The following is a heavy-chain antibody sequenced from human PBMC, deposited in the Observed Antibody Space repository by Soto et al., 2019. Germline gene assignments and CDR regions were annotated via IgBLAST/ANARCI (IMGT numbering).Heavy chain of an antibody. CDR3: ARGGQAHGDYRFYYYCMDV. V-gene: IGHV1-3*01. CDR1: GYTFSMYA. D-gene: IGHD4-17*01. J-gene: IGHJ6*03. Sequence: GASVKVSCKASGYTFSMYAMHWVRQAPGQRPEWMGLINAGNGNTEYSQKLQGRVTITRDTSASTAYMELSSLMSEDTAVYYYARGGQAHGDYRFYYYCMDVWGKGTTVTVSS. CDR2: INAGNGNT.